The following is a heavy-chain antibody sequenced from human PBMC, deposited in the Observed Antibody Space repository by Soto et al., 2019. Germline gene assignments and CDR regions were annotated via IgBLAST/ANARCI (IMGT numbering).Heavy chain of an antibody. Sequence: QVQLQQWGAGLLKPSETLSLTCAVYGGSFSGYYWSWIRQPPGKGLEWIGEINHSGSTNYNPSLKSRVTISVDTSKNQFSLKLSSVTAADTAVYYCARGYGDYWYYFDYWGQGTLVTVSS. D-gene: IGHD4-17*01. CDR3: ARGYGDYWYYFDY. J-gene: IGHJ4*02. CDR2: INHSGST. V-gene: IGHV4-34*01. CDR1: GGSFSGYY.